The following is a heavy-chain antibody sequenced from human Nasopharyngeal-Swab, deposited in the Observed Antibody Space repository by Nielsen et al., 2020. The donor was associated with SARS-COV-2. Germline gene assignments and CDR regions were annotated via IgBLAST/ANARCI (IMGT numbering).Heavy chain of an antibody. CDR3: ARDRGSGSYSYYFDY. CDR2: ISYDGSNK. V-gene: IGHV3-30*04. D-gene: IGHD3-10*01. CDR1: GFTFSGSA. Sequence: GESLKISCAASGFTFSGSAMHWVRQAPGKGLEWVAVISYDGSNKYYADSVKGRFTISRDNSKNTLYLQMNSLRAEDTAVYYCARDRGSGSYSYYFDYWGQGTLVTVSS. J-gene: IGHJ4*02.